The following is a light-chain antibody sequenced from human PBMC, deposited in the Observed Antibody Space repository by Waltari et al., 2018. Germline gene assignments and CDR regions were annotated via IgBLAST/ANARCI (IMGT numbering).Light chain of an antibody. V-gene: IGKV4-1*01. CDR3: QQYYSTPQA. J-gene: IGKJ1*01. CDR2: WAS. Sequence: DIVMTQSPDSLAVSLGDRATITCKSSQSVLYSSNNKNYLAWYQQKPGQPPRLLIYWASTRESGVPDRFSGSGSGTDFTLTISSLQAEDVALYYCQQYYSTPQAFGQGTKVEI. CDR1: QSVLYSSNNKNY.